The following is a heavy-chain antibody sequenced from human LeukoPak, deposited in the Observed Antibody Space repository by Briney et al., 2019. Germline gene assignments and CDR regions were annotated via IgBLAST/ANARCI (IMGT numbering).Heavy chain of an antibody. V-gene: IGHV4-34*01. D-gene: IGHD6-13*01. CDR3: ARGRLRAALDY. CDR1: GGSLSGYY. CDR2: INHSGST. J-gene: IGHJ4*02. Sequence: PSETLSLTCAVYGGSLSGYYWSWIRQPPGKGLGWIGEINHSGSTNYNPSLKSRVTISVDTSKNQFSLKLSSVTAADTAVYYCARGRLRAALDYWGQGTLVTVSS.